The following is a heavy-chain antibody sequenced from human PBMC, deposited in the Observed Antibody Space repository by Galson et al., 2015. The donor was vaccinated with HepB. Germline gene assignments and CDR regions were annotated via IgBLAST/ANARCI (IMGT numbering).Heavy chain of an antibody. CDR2: INHSGST. V-gene: IGHV4-34*01. Sequence: SETLSLTCAVYGGSFSGYYWSWIRQPPGKGLEWIGEINHSGSTNYNPSLKSRVTISVDTSKNQFSLKLSSVTAADTAVYYCARINGRSGARFDPWGQGTLVTVSS. CDR3: ARINGRSGARFDP. J-gene: IGHJ5*02. D-gene: IGHD3-3*01. CDR1: GGSFSGYY.